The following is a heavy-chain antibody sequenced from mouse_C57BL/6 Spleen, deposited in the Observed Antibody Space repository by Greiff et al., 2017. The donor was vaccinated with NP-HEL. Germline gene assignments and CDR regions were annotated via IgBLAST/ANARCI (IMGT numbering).Heavy chain of an antibody. V-gene: IGHV7-3*01. D-gene: IGHD2-2*01. CDR1: GFTFTDYY. Sequence: EVKLEESGGGLVQPGGSLSLSCAASGFTFTDYYMSWVRQPPGKALEWLGFIRNKANGYTTEYSASVKGRFTISRDNSQSILYLQMNALRAEDSATYYCARYLVTTKAMDYWGQGTSVTVSS. CDR2: IRNKANGYTT. J-gene: IGHJ4*01. CDR3: ARYLVTTKAMDY.